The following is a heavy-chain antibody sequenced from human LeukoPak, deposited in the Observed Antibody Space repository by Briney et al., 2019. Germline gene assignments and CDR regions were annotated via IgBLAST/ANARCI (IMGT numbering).Heavy chain of an antibody. V-gene: IGHV4-34*01. CDR2: INHSGST. Sequence: SGTLSLTCAVYGGSFSGYYWSWIRQPPGKGLEWIGEINHSGSTNYNPSLKSRVTISVDTSKNQFSLKLSSVTAADTAVYYCARDIAVAGTSGANGYWGQGTLVTVSS. J-gene: IGHJ4*02. CDR1: GGSFSGYY. D-gene: IGHD6-19*01. CDR3: ARDIAVAGTSGANGY.